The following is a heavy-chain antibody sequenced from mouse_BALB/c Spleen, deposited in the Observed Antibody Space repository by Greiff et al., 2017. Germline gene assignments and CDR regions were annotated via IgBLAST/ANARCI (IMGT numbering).Heavy chain of an antibody. J-gene: IGHJ3*01. Sequence: QVQLQQSGPGLVAPSQSLSITCTVSGFSLTSYGVHWVRQPPGKGLEWLGVIWAGGSTNYNSALMSRLSISKDNSKSQVFLKMNSLQTDDTAMYYCAKYYDPHGGFAYWGQGTLVTVSA. CDR2: IWAGGST. D-gene: IGHD2-4*01. CDR3: AKYYDPHGGFAY. V-gene: IGHV2-9*02. CDR1: GFSLTSYG.